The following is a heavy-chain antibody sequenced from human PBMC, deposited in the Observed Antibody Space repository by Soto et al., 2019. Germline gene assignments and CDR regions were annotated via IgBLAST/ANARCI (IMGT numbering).Heavy chain of an antibody. J-gene: IGHJ3*02. Sequence: ASVNVSCTASGSTFTRYAFHWVRQAPGQSLEWMGWINAGNGNTKYSQKFQGRIIITRDTSANTAYMGLTSLRSADTAVYYCATNDYNPHDDAFDIWGQGTMVTVSS. CDR2: INAGNGNT. V-gene: IGHV1-3*01. CDR1: GSTFTRYA. CDR3: ATNDYNPHDDAFDI. D-gene: IGHD4-4*01.